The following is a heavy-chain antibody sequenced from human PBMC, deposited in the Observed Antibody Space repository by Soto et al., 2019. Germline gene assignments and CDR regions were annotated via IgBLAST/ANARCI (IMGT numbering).Heavy chain of an antibody. CDR1: GYTFNTYY. CDR2: IHPSGGGT. Sequence: QVQLVQSGAEVRKPGASVKVSCKPSGYTFNTYYLHWLRQAPGQALEWMGVIHPSGGGTTYAQKFLGRVTVTRAASTTTVFMELSSLRSDDTAVCYCARGSHIAVVCASFDNGGQGTLVTVSS. CDR3: ARGSHIAVVCASFDN. J-gene: IGHJ4*02. V-gene: IGHV1-46*02. D-gene: IGHD2-21*01.